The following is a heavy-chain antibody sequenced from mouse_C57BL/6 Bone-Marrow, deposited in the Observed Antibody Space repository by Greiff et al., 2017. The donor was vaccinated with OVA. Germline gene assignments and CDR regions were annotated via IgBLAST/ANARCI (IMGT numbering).Heavy chain of an antibody. V-gene: IGHV1-64*01. J-gene: IGHJ3*01. CDR2: IPPNSGST. Sequence: VQLQQPGAELVKPGASVKLSCKASGYPFTSSWMHWVKQRPGQGLEWIGMIPPNSGSTHYNEKFTSKATLTVDKSSSTAYMQLSSLTSEDSAVYYCARWGQLRLRRCAYWGQGILVTVSA. D-gene: IGHD3-2*02. CDR1: GYPFTSSW. CDR3: ARWGQLRLRRCAY.